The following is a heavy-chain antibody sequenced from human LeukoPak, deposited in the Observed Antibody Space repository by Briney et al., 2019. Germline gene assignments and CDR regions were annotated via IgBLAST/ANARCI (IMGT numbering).Heavy chain of an antibody. Sequence: PGGSLRLSCAASGFTFSSYVMSWVRQAPGKGLEWVSAISGSGDSTNYADFVKGRSTISRDNSKNTLYLQMSSLRAEDTAVYYCAKVGGNREQWLLWVDYWGQGTLVTVSS. CDR3: AKVGGNREQWLLWVDY. D-gene: IGHD6-19*01. V-gene: IGHV3-23*01. CDR1: GFTFSSYV. J-gene: IGHJ4*02. CDR2: ISGSGDST.